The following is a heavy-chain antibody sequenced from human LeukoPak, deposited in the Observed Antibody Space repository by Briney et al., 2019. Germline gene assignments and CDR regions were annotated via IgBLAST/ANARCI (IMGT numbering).Heavy chain of an antibody. Sequence: ASVTVSCKASGYTFTSYDINWVRQATGQGLEWMGWMNPNSGNTGYAQKFQGRVTMTRDTSISTAYMELSRLRSDDTAVYYCARVPRSTYYDFWSGYQYYFDYWGQGTLVTVSS. CDR1: GYTFTSYD. J-gene: IGHJ4*02. CDR3: ARVPRSTYYDFWSGYQYYFDY. CDR2: MNPNSGNT. V-gene: IGHV1-8*01. D-gene: IGHD3-3*01.